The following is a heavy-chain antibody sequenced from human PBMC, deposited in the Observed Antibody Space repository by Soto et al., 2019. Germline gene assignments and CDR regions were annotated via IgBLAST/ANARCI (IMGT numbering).Heavy chain of an antibody. CDR2: ISYDGSNK. CDR1: GFTFSSYG. J-gene: IGHJ3*02. CDR3: AKEESGSYQSI. D-gene: IGHD1-26*01. Sequence: QVQLVESGGGVVQPGRSLRLSCAASGFTFSSYGMHWVRQAPGKGLEWVAVISYDGSNKYYADSVKGRFTISRDNSKNTLYLQMNSLRAEDTAVYYCAKEESGSYQSIWGQGTMVTVSS. V-gene: IGHV3-30*18.